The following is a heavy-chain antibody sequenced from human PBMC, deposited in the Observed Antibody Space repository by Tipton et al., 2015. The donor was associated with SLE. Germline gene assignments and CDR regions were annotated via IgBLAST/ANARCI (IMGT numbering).Heavy chain of an antibody. CDR1: GGSISSSSYY. V-gene: IGHV4-39*07. J-gene: IGHJ3*02. D-gene: IGHD4-11*01. CDR3: ARGLQSVGAFDI. Sequence: TLSLTCTVSGGSISSSSYYWGWIRQPPGKGLEWIGSIYYSGSTYYNPSLKSRVTMSVDTSKNQFSLKLSSVTAADTAVYYCARGLQSVGAFDIWGQGTMVTVSS. CDR2: IYYSGST.